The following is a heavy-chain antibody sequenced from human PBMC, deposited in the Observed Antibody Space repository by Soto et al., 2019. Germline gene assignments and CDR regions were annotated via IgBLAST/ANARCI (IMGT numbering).Heavy chain of an antibody. CDR2: ISYDGSNK. J-gene: IGHJ4*02. D-gene: IGHD2-15*01. CDR1: GLTFSSYG. Sequence: QVQLVESGGGVVQPGRSLRLSCAASGLTFSSYGMHWVRQAPGKGLEWVAVISYDGSNKYYADSVKGRFTISRDNSKNTLYLKMNSLRAEDTAVYYCAKETYSGPLDYWGQGTLVTVSS. V-gene: IGHV3-30*18. CDR3: AKETYSGPLDY.